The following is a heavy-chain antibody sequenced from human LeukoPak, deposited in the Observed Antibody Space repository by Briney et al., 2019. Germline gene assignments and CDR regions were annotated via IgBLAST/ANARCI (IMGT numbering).Heavy chain of an antibody. V-gene: IGHV4-59*01. J-gene: IGHJ3*02. D-gene: IGHD3-9*01. CDR2: IYYSGST. CDR3: AREGYDDILTGYYNVRAFDI. CDR1: GGSISSYY. Sequence: SETLSLTCTVYGGSISSYYWSWIRQPPGKGLEWIGYIYYSGSTNYNPSLKSRVTISVDTSKNQFSLKLSSVTAADTAVYYCAREGYDDILTGYYNVRAFDIWGQGTMVTVSS.